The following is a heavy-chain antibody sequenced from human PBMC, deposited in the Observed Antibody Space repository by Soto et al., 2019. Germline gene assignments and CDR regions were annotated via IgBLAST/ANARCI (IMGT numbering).Heavy chain of an antibody. Sequence: ASVKVSCKASGYTFTSYGISWVRQAPGQGLEWMGWISAYNGNTNYAQKLQGRVTMTRDTPTSTVYMELSSLRSEDTAVYYCAKDGRDYDILTGYVISYYYYYMDVWGKGTTVTVSS. J-gene: IGHJ6*03. CDR1: GYTFTSYG. CDR2: ISAYNGNT. V-gene: IGHV1-18*01. CDR3: AKDGRDYDILTGYVISYYYYYMDV. D-gene: IGHD3-9*01.